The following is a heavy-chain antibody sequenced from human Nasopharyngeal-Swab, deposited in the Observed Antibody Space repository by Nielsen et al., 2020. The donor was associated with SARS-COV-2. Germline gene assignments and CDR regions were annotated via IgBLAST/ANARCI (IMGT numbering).Heavy chain of an antibody. CDR2: IIPILPIT. Sequence: SVKVSCKTSGGTFSSYGISWLRQAPGQGLEWMGGIIPILPITNYAQKFQDRVTITADKSTSTAYMELSSLRSEDTAAYYCARGGWLRRDYYYSYYYMDVWGKGTTVTVSS. CDR1: GGTFSSYG. CDR3: ARGGWLRRDYYYSYYYMDV. J-gene: IGHJ6*03. V-gene: IGHV1-69*10. D-gene: IGHD5-24*01.